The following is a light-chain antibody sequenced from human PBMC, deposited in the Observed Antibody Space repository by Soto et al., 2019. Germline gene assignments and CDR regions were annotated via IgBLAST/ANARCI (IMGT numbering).Light chain of an antibody. Sequence: QSVLTQPASVSGSPGQSITISCTGTSXDIGHYNYVSWYQQHPGKVPKLIISEVRNRPSGVSDRFSGSKSGNSASLTISGLQTEDEADYYCSSYTTTSTQVFGSGTKVTVL. J-gene: IGLJ1*01. V-gene: IGLV2-14*01. CDR1: SXDIGHYNY. CDR3: SSYTTTSTQV. CDR2: EVR.